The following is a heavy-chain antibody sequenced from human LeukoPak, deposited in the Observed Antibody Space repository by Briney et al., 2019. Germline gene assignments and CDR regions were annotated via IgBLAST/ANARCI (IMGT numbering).Heavy chain of an antibody. CDR2: ISNSGTTM. CDR3: ARDHGYDAYYFDS. Sequence: GGSLRLSCAASGFTFSTYDMNWVRQAPGKGLEWVSFISNSGTTMYYADSVKGRFTISRDNAKNSLYLQMNSLTAEDTAVYYCARDHGYDAYYFDSWGQGTLVTVSS. V-gene: IGHV3-48*03. J-gene: IGHJ4*02. D-gene: IGHD4/OR15-4a*01. CDR1: GFTFSTYD.